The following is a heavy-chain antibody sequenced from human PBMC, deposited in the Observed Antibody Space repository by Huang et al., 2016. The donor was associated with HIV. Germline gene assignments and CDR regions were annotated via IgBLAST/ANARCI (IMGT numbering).Heavy chain of an antibody. CDR3: ARALGLGSGYYFLNNWFDP. J-gene: IGHJ5*02. V-gene: IGHV1-18*04. Sequence: QVQLVQSGAEVKKPGASVKVSCKASGYTFTSYGISWVRQAPGQGLEWMGWISVYNGNTKNAQKRQGRVTMTTDTSTSTAYMELRSLRADDTAVYYCARALGLGSGYYFLNNWFDPWGQGTLVTVSS. CDR1: GYTFTSYG. D-gene: IGHD3-3*01. CDR2: ISVYNGNT.